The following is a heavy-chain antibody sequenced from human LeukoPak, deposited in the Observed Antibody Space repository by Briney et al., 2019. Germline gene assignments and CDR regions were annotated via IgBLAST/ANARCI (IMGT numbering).Heavy chain of an antibody. V-gene: IGHV3-23*01. CDR2: ISGSGGST. D-gene: IGHD6-19*01. CDR1: GFTFSSYA. J-gene: IGHJ4*02. CDR3: AKGTGYSSGWYRGPPRAYYFDY. Sequence: GGSLRLSCAASGFTFSSYAMSWVRQAPGKGLEWVSAISGSGGSTYYADSVKGRFTISRDNSKNTLYLQMNSLRAEDTAVYYCAKGTGYSSGWYRGPPRAYYFDYWAREPWSPSPQ.